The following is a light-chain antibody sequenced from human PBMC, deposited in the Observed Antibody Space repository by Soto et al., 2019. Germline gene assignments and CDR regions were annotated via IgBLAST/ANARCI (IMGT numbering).Light chain of an antibody. CDR1: SSDVGGYDY. CDR3: SSYSISTAYL. J-gene: IGLJ1*01. V-gene: IGLV2-14*01. Sequence: QSLMTQQASLSGSPGQSITISCTGTSSDVGGYDYVSWYQLHPGKAPKLMVFEVSNRPSGVSYRFSGSKSGNTASLTISGLQAEDEADYFCSSYSISTAYLFGTGTKVTVL. CDR2: EVS.